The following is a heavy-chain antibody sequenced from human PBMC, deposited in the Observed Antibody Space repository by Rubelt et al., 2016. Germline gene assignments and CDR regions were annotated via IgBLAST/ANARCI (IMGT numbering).Heavy chain of an antibody. CDR3: ARGAVGYCSGGSCYSGGRWFDP. CDR2: INHSGST. CDR1: GGSFSGYY. J-gene: IGHJ5*02. Sequence: VYGGSFSGYYWSWIRQPPGKGLEWIGEINHSGSTNYNPSLKSRVTISVDTSKNQFSLKLSSVTAADTAVYYCARGAVGYCSGGSCYSGGRWFDPWGQGTLVTVSS. V-gene: IGHV4-34*01. D-gene: IGHD2-15*01.